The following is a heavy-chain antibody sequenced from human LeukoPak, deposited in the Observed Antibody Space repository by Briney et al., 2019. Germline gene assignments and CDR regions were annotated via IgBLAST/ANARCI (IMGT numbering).Heavy chain of an antibody. CDR1: EFSINNSA. D-gene: IGHD5-12*01. CDR2: IIPSNGST. V-gene: IGHV3-23*01. J-gene: IGHJ4*02. Sequence: GRSLRLSCAASEFSINNSAMNSARQAPRKRLLCFSLIIPSNGSTFYADSVKCRFTISRDISRNKLSPQMNSLRAEDTAVYSCAKGAYDYIEMGYFDYWGQGTLVTVSS. CDR3: AKGAYDYIEMGYFDY.